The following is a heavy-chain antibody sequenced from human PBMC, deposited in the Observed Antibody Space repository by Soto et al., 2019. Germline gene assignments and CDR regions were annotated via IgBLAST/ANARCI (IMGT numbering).Heavy chain of an antibody. Sequence: GGSLRLSWAASGFNFSNAWMSWVRQAPGKGLEWGGRIKSQPDGPRTDYAAPGKGRFTISRDEAKNTLYMQMNSLKTEDTAVSYSTTAPACSGGSCYTNYYYYGMDLWGQGTQVTVSS. CDR1: GFNFSNAW. CDR3: TTAPACSGGSCYTNYYYYGMDL. CDR2: IKSQPDGPRT. V-gene: IGHV3-15*01. D-gene: IGHD2-15*01. J-gene: IGHJ6*02.